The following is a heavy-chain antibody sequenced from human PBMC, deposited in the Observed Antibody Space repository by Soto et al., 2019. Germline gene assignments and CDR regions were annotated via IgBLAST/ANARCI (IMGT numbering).Heavy chain of an antibody. Sequence: GGSLGLSCAASGYTFSSYAMSWVRQAPGKGLEWVSAISGSGGSTYYADSVKGRFTISRDNSKNTLYLQMNSLRAEDTAIYYCAKCKALVIAVAPVDYWGQGTLVTVS. V-gene: IGHV3-23*01. CDR3: AKCKALVIAVAPVDY. CDR2: ISGSGGST. CDR1: GYTFSSYA. J-gene: IGHJ4*02. D-gene: IGHD6-19*01.